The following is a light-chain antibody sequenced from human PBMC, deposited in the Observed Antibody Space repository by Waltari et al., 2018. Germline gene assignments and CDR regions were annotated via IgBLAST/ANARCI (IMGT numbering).Light chain of an antibody. J-gene: IGKJ1*01. Sequence: EIVLTQSPGTLSLSPGERATLSCWASQSVGGTSAWYQQTPGQGPRLLIYGASSRATGIPDRFSGSGSGTVFSLSISRLEPEDFAVYYCQHYVRLPVTFGQGTKVEIK. V-gene: IGKV3-20*01. CDR2: GAS. CDR3: QHYVRLPVT. CDR1: QSVGGTS.